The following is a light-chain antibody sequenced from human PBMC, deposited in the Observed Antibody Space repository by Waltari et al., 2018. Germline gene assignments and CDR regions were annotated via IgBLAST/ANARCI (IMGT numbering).Light chain of an antibody. CDR3: QQRFSWPT. CDR1: QSVSSY. Sequence: EIVLTQSPATLSLSPGERATLSCRASQSVSSYLAWYQQKPGQAPRLLVYGAYNRATGIPDRFSGSGSGTDFTLTISSLEPEDFAVYYCQQRFSWPTFGQGAKVEIK. J-gene: IGKJ1*01. V-gene: IGKV3-11*01. CDR2: GAY.